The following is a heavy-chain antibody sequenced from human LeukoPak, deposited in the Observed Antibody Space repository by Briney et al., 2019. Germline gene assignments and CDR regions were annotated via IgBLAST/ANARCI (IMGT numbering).Heavy chain of an antibody. Sequence: GGSLRLSCAASGFTFTSYTMSWVRQTPGKGLEWVSSITSSSTYIYYADSLKGRFTISRDNAKNSLYLQMNSLRAEDTAVYYCARDSEYSNNAFDYWGQGTLVTVSS. CDR2: ITSSSTYI. J-gene: IGHJ4*02. D-gene: IGHD6-6*01. CDR3: ARDSEYSNNAFDY. V-gene: IGHV3-21*01. CDR1: GFTFTSYT.